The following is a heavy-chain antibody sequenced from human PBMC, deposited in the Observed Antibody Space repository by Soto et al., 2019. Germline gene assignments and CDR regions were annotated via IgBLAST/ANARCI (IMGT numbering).Heavy chain of an antibody. CDR2: ISGNGRII. CDR3: ARDFDADSRTDFDY. CDR1: GFIFSDYY. J-gene: IGHJ4*02. V-gene: IGHV3-11*01. D-gene: IGHD4-17*01. Sequence: QVQLVESGGGLVQPGGSLRLSCATSGFIFSDYYMHWIRQAPGKGLEWISYISGNGRIIQYADSAKGRFTISRDNAXNSLYLQMHRLRAEDTALYFCARDFDADSRTDFDYWGQGTLVTVSS.